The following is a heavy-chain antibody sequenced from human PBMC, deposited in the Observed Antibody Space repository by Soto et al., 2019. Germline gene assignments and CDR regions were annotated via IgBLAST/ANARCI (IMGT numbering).Heavy chain of an antibody. D-gene: IGHD3-3*01. V-gene: IGHV4-4*07. J-gene: IGHJ6*02. CDR1: GGSISSYY. CDR3: ARDPVIYYDFWSGSDYYYYGMDV. Sequence: ETLSLTCTVSGGSISSYYWSWIRQPAGKGLEWIGRIYTSGSNNYNPSLKSRVTMSVDTSKNQFSLKLSSVTAADTAVYYCARDPVIYYDFWSGSDYYYYGMDVWGQGTTVTVSS. CDR2: IYTSGSN.